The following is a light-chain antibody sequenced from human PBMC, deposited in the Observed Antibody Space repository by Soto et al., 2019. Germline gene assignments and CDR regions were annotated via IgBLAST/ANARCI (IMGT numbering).Light chain of an antibody. CDR3: QQYNSYSWT. J-gene: IGKJ1*01. Sequence: DTPMTQSPSTLSASVGDRVTITCRASQSISSRLAWYQQKPGKAPKLLIYDASSLESGVPSRFSGSGSGTEFTLTISSLQPDDFATYYCQQYNSYSWTFGQGTMVDIK. CDR1: QSISSR. CDR2: DAS. V-gene: IGKV1-5*01.